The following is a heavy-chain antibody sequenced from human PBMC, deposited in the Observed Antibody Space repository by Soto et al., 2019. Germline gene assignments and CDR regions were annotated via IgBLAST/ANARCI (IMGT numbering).Heavy chain of an antibody. CDR2: ISGSGGST. D-gene: IGHD3-10*01. CDR3: AKRGVVRGNYYYYMDV. J-gene: IGHJ6*03. Sequence: GGSLRLSCAASGFTFSSYAMSWVRQAPGKGLEWVSAISGSGGSTYYADSVKGRFTISRDNSKNTLYLQMNSLRAEDTAVYYCAKRGVVRGNYYYYMDVWGKGTTVTVSS. V-gene: IGHV3-23*01. CDR1: GFTFSSYA.